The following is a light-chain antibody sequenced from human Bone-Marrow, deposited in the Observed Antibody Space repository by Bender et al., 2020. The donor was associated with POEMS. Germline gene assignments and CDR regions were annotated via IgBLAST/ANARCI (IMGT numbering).Light chain of an antibody. V-gene: IGLV2-11*01. CDR3: SSYTTSSLWM. CDR2: DVN. Sequence: QSALTQPRSVSGSPGQSVTISCTGTSSDVGGYNYVSWYQQHPGKVPKLIIYDVNKRPSGVPHRFSGSKSGSTASLIISGLQGEDEADYFCSSYTTSSLWMFGRGTKVTVL. CDR1: SSDVGGYNY. J-gene: IGLJ3*02.